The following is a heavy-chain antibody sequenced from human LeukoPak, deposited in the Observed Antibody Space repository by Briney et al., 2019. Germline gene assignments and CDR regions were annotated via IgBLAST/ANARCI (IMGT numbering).Heavy chain of an antibody. Sequence: GRSLRLSCAASGFTFSSSGMHWVRQAPGKGLEWVALISYDGSNKHYADSVKGRFTISRDNSRTTLYLQMNSLRAEDTAVYYCAKGPGYSSSWYPDEYYFDYWGQGTLVTVSS. CDR1: GFTFSSSG. J-gene: IGHJ4*02. CDR3: AKGPGYSSSWYPDEYYFDY. CDR2: ISYDGSNK. V-gene: IGHV3-30*18. D-gene: IGHD6-13*01.